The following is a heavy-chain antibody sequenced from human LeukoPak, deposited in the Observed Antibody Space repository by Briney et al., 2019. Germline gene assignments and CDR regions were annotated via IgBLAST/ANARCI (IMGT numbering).Heavy chain of an antibody. Sequence: GGSLRLSCQTSGFTFSSYAMHWVRQAPGKGLEWVAVIWFDRTTEYYADSVRGRFTISRDNSRSTLYLHMNTLRVDDTAVYYCARARRNTYGDYLDYWGQGTLVTVSS. V-gene: IGHV3-33*01. CDR1: GFTFSSYA. CDR2: IWFDRTTE. J-gene: IGHJ4*02. CDR3: ARARRNTYGDYLDY. D-gene: IGHD4-17*01.